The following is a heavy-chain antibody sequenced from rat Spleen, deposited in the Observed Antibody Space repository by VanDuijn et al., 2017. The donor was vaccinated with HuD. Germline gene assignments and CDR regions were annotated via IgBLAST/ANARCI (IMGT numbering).Heavy chain of an antibody. D-gene: IGHD1-10*01. Sequence: EVQLVESGGGLVQPGRSLKLSCVASGFTFHNYWMTWIRQAPGKGLEWISSITTTGGSTYYSSSVKGRFTISRDNAKSTLYLQMNSLRSEDTATYYCTTDNNYFGYWGQGVMVTVSS. CDR2: ITTTGGST. CDR1: GFTFHNYW. CDR3: TTDNNYFGY. V-gene: IGHV5-31*01. J-gene: IGHJ2*01.